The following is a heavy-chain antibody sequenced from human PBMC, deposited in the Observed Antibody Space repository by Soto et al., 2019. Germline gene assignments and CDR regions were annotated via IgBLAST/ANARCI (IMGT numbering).Heavy chain of an antibody. V-gene: IGHV4-39*01. CDR2: IYYSGST. Sequence: SETLSLTCTVSGGSISSSSYYWGWIRQPPGKGLEWIGSIYYSGSTYYNPSLKSRVTISVDTSKNQFSLKLSSVTAADTAVYYCARYNVGYNWDYYYGMDVWGHGTTVTVSS. J-gene: IGHJ6*02. CDR3: ARYNVGYNWDYYYGMDV. CDR1: GGSISSSSYY. D-gene: IGHD5-12*01.